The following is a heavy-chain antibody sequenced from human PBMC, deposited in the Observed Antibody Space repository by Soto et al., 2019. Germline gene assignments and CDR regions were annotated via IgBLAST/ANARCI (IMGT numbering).Heavy chain of an antibody. Sequence: GGSLRLSCAASGFTFSSYSMNWVRQAPWKGLEWVSSISSSSSYIYYADSVKGRFTISRDNAKNSLYLQMNSLRAEDTAVYYCARDPRSGYYQTSFDYWGQGTLVTVSS. CDR2: ISSSSSYI. CDR3: ARDPRSGYYQTSFDY. J-gene: IGHJ4*02. D-gene: IGHD3-22*01. V-gene: IGHV3-21*01. CDR1: GFTFSSYS.